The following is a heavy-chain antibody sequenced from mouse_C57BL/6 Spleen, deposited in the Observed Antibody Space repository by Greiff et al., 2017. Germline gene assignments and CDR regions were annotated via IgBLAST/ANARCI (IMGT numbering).Heavy chain of an antibody. CDR3: ARDRYGSSNYWYFDV. V-gene: IGHV1-78*01. Sequence: VQLQQSDAELVKPGASVKISCKVSGYTFTDHTIHWMKQRPEQGLEWIGYIYPRDGSTKYNEKFKGKATLTADKSSSTAYMQLNSLTSEDSEVYFCARDRYGSSNYWYFDVWGTGTTVTVSS. CDR1: GYTFTDHT. J-gene: IGHJ1*03. CDR2: IYPRDGST. D-gene: IGHD1-1*01.